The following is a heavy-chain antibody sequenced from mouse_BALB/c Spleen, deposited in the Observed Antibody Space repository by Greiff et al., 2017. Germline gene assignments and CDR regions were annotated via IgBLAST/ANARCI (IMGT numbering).Heavy chain of an antibody. J-gene: IGHJ3*01. CDR2: ISSGGSYT. CDR3: TRENYGSSYEFAY. CDR1: GFTFSSYT. D-gene: IGHD1-1*01. V-gene: IGHV5-6-4*01. Sequence: EVMLVESGGGLVKPGGSLKLSCAASGFTFSSYTMSWVRQTPEKRLEWVATISSGGSYTYYPDSVKGRFTISRDNAKNTLYLQMSSLKSEDTAMYYCTRENYGSSYEFAYWGQGTLVTVSA.